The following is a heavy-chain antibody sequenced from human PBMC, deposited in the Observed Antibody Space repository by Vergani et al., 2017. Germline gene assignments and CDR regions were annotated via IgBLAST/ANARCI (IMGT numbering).Heavy chain of an antibody. J-gene: IGHJ4*02. V-gene: IGHV3-9*01. CDR1: GFTFDDYA. D-gene: IGHD2-15*01. CDR3: AKAHLGYCSGGSCYVDY. CDR2: ISWNSGST. Sequence: EVQLVESGGGLVQPGRSLRLSCAASGFTFDDYAMHWVRQAPGKGLEWVSGISWNSGSTGYADSVKGRFTISRDNAKNSLYLQMNSLRAEDTALYYCAKAHLGYCSGGSCYVDYWGQGTLVTVSS.